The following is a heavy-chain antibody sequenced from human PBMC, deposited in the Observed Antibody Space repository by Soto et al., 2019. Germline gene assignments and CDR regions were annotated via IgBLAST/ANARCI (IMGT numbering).Heavy chain of an antibody. V-gene: IGHV4-61*01. D-gene: IGHD6-6*01. J-gene: IGHJ4*02. Sequence: PSETLSITCTFSVGSVSIGSYYWSWIRQPPGKGLEWIGYIYYSGSTNYNPSLKSRVTISVDTSKNQFSLKLSSVTAADTAVYYCARDQRAARTFDYWGQGTMVTVSS. CDR1: VGSVSIGSYY. CDR3: ARDQRAARTFDY. CDR2: IYYSGST.